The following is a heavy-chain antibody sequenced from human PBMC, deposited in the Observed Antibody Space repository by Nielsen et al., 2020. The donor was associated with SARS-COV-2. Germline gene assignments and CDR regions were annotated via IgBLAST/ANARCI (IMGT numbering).Heavy chain of an antibody. D-gene: IGHD2-15*01. Sequence: SVKVSCRASGGTFSSYAISWVRQAPGQGLEWMGGIIPIFGTANYAQKFQGRVTITADESTSTAYMELSSLRSEDTAVYYCARGGGNHYYYYMDVWGKGTTVTVSS. CDR3: ARGGGNHYYYYMDV. CDR1: GGTFSSYA. CDR2: IIPIFGTA. V-gene: IGHV1-69*13. J-gene: IGHJ6*03.